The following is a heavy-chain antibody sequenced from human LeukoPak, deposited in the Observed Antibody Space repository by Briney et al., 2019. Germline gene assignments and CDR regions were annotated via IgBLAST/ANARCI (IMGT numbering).Heavy chain of an antibody. CDR3: ARHDVIRGSGRGPTDY. Sequence: SETLSLTCTVSGGSISSYYWSWIRHRPREGMGWGGYIYYSGSTNYNPSLKSRVTISVDTSKHQFSLKLRSVTAADTAVYYCARHDVIRGSGRGPTDYCRQGTLATVS. CDR2: IYYSGST. V-gene: IGHV4-59*08. J-gene: IGHJ4*02. D-gene: IGHD3-10*01. CDR1: GGSISSYY.